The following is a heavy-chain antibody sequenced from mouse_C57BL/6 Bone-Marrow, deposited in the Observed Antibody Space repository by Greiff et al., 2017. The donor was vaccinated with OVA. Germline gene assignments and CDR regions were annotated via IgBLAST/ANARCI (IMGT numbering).Heavy chain of an antibody. CDR3: ARSHRRLGSSHLDWYFDV. D-gene: IGHD1-1*01. CDR1: GYTFTSYW. Sequence: QVQLQQPGAELVKPGASVKMSCKASGYTFTSYWITWVKQRPGQGLEWIGDIYPGSGSTNYNEKFKSKATLTVDTSSSTAYMQLSSLTSEYSAVYYCARSHRRLGSSHLDWYFDVWGTGTTVTVSS. V-gene: IGHV1-55*01. J-gene: IGHJ1*03. CDR2: IYPGSGST.